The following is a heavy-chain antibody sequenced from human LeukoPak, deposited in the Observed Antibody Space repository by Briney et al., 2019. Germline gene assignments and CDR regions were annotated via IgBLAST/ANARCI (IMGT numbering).Heavy chain of an antibody. Sequence: SETLSLTCAVYGGSFSGYHWSWIRQPPGKGLEWIGEINHSGSTNYNPSLKSRVTISVDTSKNQFSLKLSSVTAADTAVYYCARGRVVVVVAATPHFDYWGQGTLVTVSS. J-gene: IGHJ4*02. D-gene: IGHD2-15*01. V-gene: IGHV4-34*01. CDR3: ARGRVVVVVAATPHFDY. CDR1: GGSFSGYH. CDR2: INHSGST.